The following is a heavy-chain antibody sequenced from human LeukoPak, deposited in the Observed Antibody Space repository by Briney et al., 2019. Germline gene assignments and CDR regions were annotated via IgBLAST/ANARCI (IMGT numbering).Heavy chain of an antibody. V-gene: IGHV4-34*01. CDR1: GWSFSGYY. J-gene: IGHJ4*02. CDR3: ASTTWGDYFDY. D-gene: IGHD1-26*01. CDR2: INHSGST. Sequence: SETLSLTCAVYGWSFSGYYWSWIRQPPGKGLEWIGEINHSGSTNYNPSLKSRVTISVDTSKNQFSLKLSSVTAADTAVYYCASTTWGDYFDYWGQGTLVTVSS.